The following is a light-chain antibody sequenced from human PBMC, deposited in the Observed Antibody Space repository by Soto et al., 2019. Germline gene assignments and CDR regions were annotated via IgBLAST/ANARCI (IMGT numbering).Light chain of an antibody. CDR1: SGHSSYA. CDR2: LNIDGSH. Sequence: QLVLTQSPSASASLGASVKLTCTLSSGHSSYAIAWHQQQTEKGPRYLMKLNIDGSHSKGDGIPDRFSGSSSGAERYLTISSLQSEDEADYYCQTWGTGILVFGGGTKLTVL. CDR3: QTWGTGILV. V-gene: IGLV4-69*01. J-gene: IGLJ2*01.